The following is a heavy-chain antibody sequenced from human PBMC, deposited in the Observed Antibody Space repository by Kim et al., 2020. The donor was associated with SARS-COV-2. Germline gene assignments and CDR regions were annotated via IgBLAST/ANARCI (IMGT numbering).Heavy chain of an antibody. CDR3: ARVGRFQWLRLVYAFDI. D-gene: IGHD5-12*01. V-gene: IGHV4-30-2*05. J-gene: IGHJ3*02. Sequence: LKSRVTISVDTSKNQFSLKLSSVTAADTAVYYCARVGRFQWLRLVYAFDIWGQGTMVTVSS.